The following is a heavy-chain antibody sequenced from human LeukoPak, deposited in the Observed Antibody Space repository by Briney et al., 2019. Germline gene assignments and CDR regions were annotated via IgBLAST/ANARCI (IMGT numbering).Heavy chain of an antibody. CDR3: ARGYYNSGWSDY. Sequence: SETLSLTCTVSGGSRNTYYWTWIRQPPGEGLEWIGYISHSGITKYNPSLKSRLTISIDMSKNQFSLNLTSVTAADTAVYYCARGYYNSGWSDYWGQGTLVTVSS. D-gene: IGHD6-19*01. CDR1: GGSRNTYY. CDR2: ISHSGIT. V-gene: IGHV4-59*01. J-gene: IGHJ4*02.